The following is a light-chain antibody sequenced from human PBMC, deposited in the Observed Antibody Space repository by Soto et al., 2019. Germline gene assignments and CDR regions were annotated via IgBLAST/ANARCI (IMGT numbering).Light chain of an antibody. V-gene: IGKV3-20*01. J-gene: IGKJ1*01. CDR2: GAS. CDR3: QQYGSSPRT. Sequence: EKLMTQSPATLSVSPGERATLSCRASQSVSSKLAWYQQKPGQAPRLLIFGASSRATGIPDRFRGSGSGTDFTLTISRLEPEDLAVYYGQQYGSSPRTFGQGTKVDI. CDR1: QSVSSK.